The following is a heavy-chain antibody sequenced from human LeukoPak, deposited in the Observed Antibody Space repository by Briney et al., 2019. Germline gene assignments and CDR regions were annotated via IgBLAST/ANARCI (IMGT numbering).Heavy chain of an antibody. J-gene: IGHJ4*02. D-gene: IGHD5-12*01. CDR1: GGSISGYY. CDR2: IYYTGST. CDR3: ARRGYSGYERFDY. Sequence: PSETLSLTCTVSGGSISGYYWSWIRQPPGKGLAGIGYIYYTGSTNYNPSLKSRVTISVDTSKNQFSLKLSSVTAADTAVYYCARRGYSGYERFDYWGQGTLVTVSA. V-gene: IGHV4-59*08.